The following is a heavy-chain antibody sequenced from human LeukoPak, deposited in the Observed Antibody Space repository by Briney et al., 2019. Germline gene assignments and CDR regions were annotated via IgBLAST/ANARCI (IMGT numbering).Heavy chain of an antibody. CDR2: IYSGGST. CDR3: ARHPSYTSGWPLDY. D-gene: IGHD6-19*01. J-gene: IGHJ4*02. CDR1: GFTVSSNY. Sequence: GGSLRLSCAASGFTVSSNYMSWVRQAPGKGLEWVSVIYSGGSTYYAESVKGRFTISRDNSKNTLYLQMNSLRAEDTAVYYCARHPSYTSGWPLDYWGQGTLVTVSS. V-gene: IGHV3-53*01.